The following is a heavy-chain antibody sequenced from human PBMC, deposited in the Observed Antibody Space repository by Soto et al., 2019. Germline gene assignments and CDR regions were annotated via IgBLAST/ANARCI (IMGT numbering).Heavy chain of an antibody. J-gene: IGHJ4*02. V-gene: IGHV3-48*01. CDR1: GFILNIYS. CDR2: INSGSTSV. D-gene: IGHD3-22*01. Sequence: GGSLRLSCVASGFILNIYSMNWVRQAPGRGLEWISYINSGSTSVFYADSVKGRFTISRDNAKNSLYLQMNSLRAEDTAVYYCGSSASPDAYWGQGTLVTVSS. CDR3: GSSASPDAY.